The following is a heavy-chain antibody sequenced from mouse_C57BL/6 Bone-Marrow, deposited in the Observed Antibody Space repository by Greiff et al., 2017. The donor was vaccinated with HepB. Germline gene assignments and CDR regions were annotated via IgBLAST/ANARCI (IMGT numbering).Heavy chain of an antibody. V-gene: IGHV14-1*01. CDR2: IDPEDGDS. CDR3: TTDDYYAMDY. CDR1: GFNIKDYY. Sequence: VQRVESGAELVRPGASVKLSCTASGFNIKDYYMHWVKQRPEQGLEWIGRIDPEDGDSEYSPKCQGKANMTAATSSHTAYLPRSSLASEDTAVYYCTTDDYYAMDYWGQGTSVTVSS. J-gene: IGHJ4*01.